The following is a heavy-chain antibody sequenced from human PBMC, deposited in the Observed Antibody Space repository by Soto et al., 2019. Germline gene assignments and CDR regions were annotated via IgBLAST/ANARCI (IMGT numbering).Heavy chain of an antibody. J-gene: IGHJ6*02. CDR1: GFTFSSYD. V-gene: IGHV3-13*01. D-gene: IGHD2-15*01. Sequence: GGSLRLSCAASGFTFSSYDMHWVRQATGKGLEWVSAIGTAGDTYYPGSVKGRFTISRENAKNSLYLQMNSLRAEDTAVYYCVSGYCSGGSCPTSYYGMDVWGQGTTVTVSS. CDR3: VSGYCSGGSCPTSYYGMDV. CDR2: IGTAGDT.